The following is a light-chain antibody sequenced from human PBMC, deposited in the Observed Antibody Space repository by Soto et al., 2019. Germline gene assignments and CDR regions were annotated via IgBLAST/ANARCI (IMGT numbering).Light chain of an antibody. CDR1: SSDVGGYNY. CDR3: SSYTSSSTLGV. V-gene: IGLV2-14*01. Sequence: QSVLTQPASVSGSPGQSITISCTGTSSDVGGYNYVSWYQQHPGKAPKLMIYEVSNRPSGVSIRFSGSKSGNTASLTISGLQAEDEADYYCSSYTSSSTLGVFGTGTKLTVL. J-gene: IGLJ1*01. CDR2: EVS.